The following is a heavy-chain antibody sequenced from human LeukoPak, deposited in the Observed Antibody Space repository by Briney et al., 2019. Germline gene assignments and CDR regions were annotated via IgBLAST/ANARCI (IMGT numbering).Heavy chain of an antibody. J-gene: IGHJ4*02. CDR2: IYYSGST. V-gene: IGHV4-39*07. Sequence: SETLSLTCTVSGGSNSSSNYYWGWIRQPPGKGLEWIGSIYYSGSTYYTPSLKSRVTISVDTSKNQFSLKLSSVTAADTAVYYCASLYGSGSYYPSDYWGQGTLVTVSS. D-gene: IGHD3-10*01. CDR3: ASLYGSGSYYPSDY. CDR1: GGSNSSSNYY.